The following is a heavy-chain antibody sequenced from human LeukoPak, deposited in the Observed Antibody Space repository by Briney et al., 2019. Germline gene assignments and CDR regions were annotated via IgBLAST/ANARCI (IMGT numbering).Heavy chain of an antibody. CDR2: ISSSGSTI. CDR1: GFTFSSYE. D-gene: IGHD5-12*01. V-gene: IGHV3-48*03. CDR3: ARDGGYLTYSGYDRFDY. Sequence: GGSLRLSCAASGFTFSSYEMNWVRQAPGKGLEWVSYISSSGSTIYYADSVKGRFTISRDNAKNSLYLQMNSLRAEDTAVYYCARDGGYLTYSGYDRFDYWGQGTLVTVSS. J-gene: IGHJ4*02.